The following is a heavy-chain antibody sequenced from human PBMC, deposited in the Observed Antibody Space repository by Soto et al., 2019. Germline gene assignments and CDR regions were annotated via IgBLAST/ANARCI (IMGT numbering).Heavy chain of an antibody. V-gene: IGHV3-73*01. CDR2: IRSKANSYAT. Sequence: GGSLRLSCAASGFTFSGSAMHWVRQASGKGLEWVGRIRSKANSYATAYAASVKGRFTISRDDSKNTAYLQMNSLKTEDTAVYYCTRATGFGELGYYYYGMDVWGQGTTVTVSS. CDR1: GFTFSGSA. D-gene: IGHD3-10*01. CDR3: TRATGFGELGYYYYGMDV. J-gene: IGHJ6*02.